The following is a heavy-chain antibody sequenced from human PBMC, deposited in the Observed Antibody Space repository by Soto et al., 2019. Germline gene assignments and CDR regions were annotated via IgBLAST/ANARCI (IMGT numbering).Heavy chain of an antibody. J-gene: IGHJ3*02. CDR3: ARHPRREYSSSSFRGDAFDI. Sequence: QLQLQESGPGLVKPSETLSLTCTVSGGSISSSSYYWGWIRQPPGKGLEWIGSIYYSGSTYYNPSLKSRVTISVDTSKNQFSLKLSSVTAADTAVYYCARHPRREYSSSSFRGDAFDIWGQGTMVTVSS. D-gene: IGHD6-6*01. CDR2: IYYSGST. V-gene: IGHV4-39*01. CDR1: GGSISSSSYY.